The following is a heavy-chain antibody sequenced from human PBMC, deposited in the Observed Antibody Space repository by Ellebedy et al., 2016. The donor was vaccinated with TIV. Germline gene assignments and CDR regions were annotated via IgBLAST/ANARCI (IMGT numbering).Heavy chain of an antibody. J-gene: IGHJ4*02. Sequence: AASVKVSCKASPFTFTTYAMHWVRQAPGQRLEWMGWINAGNGDTKYSQKFQGRVTITRDTSASTDYMELSSLRSEDTAVYYCARGLSRRWMEGFYWGQGTLVTVSS. CDR3: ARGLSRRWMEGFY. CDR1: PFTFTTYA. CDR2: INAGNGDT. V-gene: IGHV1-3*01. D-gene: IGHD3-3*01.